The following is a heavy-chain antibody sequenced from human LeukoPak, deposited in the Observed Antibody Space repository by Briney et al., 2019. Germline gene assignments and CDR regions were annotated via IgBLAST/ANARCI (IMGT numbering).Heavy chain of an antibody. CDR3: ARDIVVVVAATRGGFDY. D-gene: IGHD2-15*01. CDR1: QFIFNYFG. V-gene: IGHV3-21*01. Sequence: GGSLRLSCAASQFIFNYFGMIWVRQAPGKGLEWVSSISSSSSYIYYANSVKGRFTISRDNAKNSLYLQMNSLRAEDTAVYYCARDIVVVVAATRGGFDYWGQGTLVTVSS. CDR2: ISSSSSYI. J-gene: IGHJ4*02.